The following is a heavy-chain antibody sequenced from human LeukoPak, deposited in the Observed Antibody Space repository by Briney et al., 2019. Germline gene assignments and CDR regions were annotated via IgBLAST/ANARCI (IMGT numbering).Heavy chain of an antibody. CDR1: GGSISSYY. CDR3: ARDRGGWKQWLLPDAFDI. Sequence: SETLSLTCTVSGGSISSYYWSWIRQPPGKGLEWIGYIYYSGSTNYNPSLKSRVTISVDTSKNQFSLKLSSVTAADTAVYYCARDRGGWKQWLLPDAFDIWGQGTMVTVSS. D-gene: IGHD6-19*01. J-gene: IGHJ3*02. V-gene: IGHV4-59*01. CDR2: IYYSGST.